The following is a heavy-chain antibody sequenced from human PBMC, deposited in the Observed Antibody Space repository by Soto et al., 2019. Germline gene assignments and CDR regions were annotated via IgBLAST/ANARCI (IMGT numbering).Heavy chain of an antibody. CDR2: ISSSSSYI. D-gene: IGHD2-2*01. CDR3: GTPGSGRDAFDI. CDR1: GFTFSSYS. V-gene: IGHV3-21*01. J-gene: IGHJ3*02. Sequence: SGGSLRLSCAASGFTFSSYSMNWVRQAPGKGLEWVSSISSSSSYIYYADSVKGRFTISRDNAKNSLYLQMNSLRAEDTAVYYCGTPGSGRDAFDIWGQGTMVTVSS.